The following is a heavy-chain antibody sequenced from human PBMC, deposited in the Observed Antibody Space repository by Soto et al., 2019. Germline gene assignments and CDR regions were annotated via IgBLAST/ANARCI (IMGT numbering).Heavy chain of an antibody. CDR2: IIPIFGTA. D-gene: IGHD6-19*01. CDR3: ARATAVAGTAEPHGMDV. Sequence: QVQLVQSGAEVKKPGSSVKVSCKASGGTFSSYAISWVRQAPGQGLEWMGGIIPIFGTANYAQKFQGRVTITADESTSTAYMELRSLRSEDTAVYYCARATAVAGTAEPHGMDVWGQGTTVTVSS. V-gene: IGHV1-69*12. CDR1: GGTFSSYA. J-gene: IGHJ6*02.